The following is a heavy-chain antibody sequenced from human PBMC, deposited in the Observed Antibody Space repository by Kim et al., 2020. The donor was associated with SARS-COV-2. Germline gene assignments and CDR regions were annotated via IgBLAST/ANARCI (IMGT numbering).Heavy chain of an antibody. V-gene: IGHV1-18*01. CDR3: ARATNMVNYYYGMDV. Sequence: HKLQGRVTMTTDTSTSTAYMELRSLRSDDTAVYYCARATNMVNYYYGMDVWGQGTTVTVSS. J-gene: IGHJ6*02. D-gene: IGHD5-18*01.